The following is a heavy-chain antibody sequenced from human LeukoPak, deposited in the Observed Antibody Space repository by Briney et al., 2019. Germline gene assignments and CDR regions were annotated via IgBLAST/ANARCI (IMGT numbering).Heavy chain of an antibody. CDR1: GYAFTSYG. J-gene: IGHJ4*02. CDR2: ISAYNGNT. CDR3: ARDWGSSNIVVVPAPISFDY. V-gene: IGHV1-18*01. Sequence: ASVKVSCKASGYAFTSYGISWVRQAPGQGLEWMGWISAYNGNTNYAQKLQGRVTMTTDTSTSTAYMELRSLRSDDTAVYYCARDWGSSNIVVVPAPISFDYWGQGTLVTVSS. D-gene: IGHD2-2*01.